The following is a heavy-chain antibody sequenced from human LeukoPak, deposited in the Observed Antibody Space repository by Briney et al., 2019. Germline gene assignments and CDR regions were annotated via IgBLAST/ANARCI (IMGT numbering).Heavy chain of an antibody. J-gene: IGHJ4*02. CDR2: MKGDGSHI. Sequence: GGPLRLSCAASGFTFGNYWMSWVRQAPGGGLQWVASMKGDGSHIYYVDSVKGRFIISRDNARNSLYLQMSSLRVEDTAIYYCARLFGGVTTYDYWGQGAQVTVSS. CDR1: GFTFGNYW. CDR3: ARLFGGVTTYDY. D-gene: IGHD2-8*02. V-gene: IGHV3-7*01.